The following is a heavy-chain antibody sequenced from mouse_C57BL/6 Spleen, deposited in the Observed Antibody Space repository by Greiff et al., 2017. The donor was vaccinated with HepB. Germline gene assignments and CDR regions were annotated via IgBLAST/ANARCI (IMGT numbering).Heavy chain of an antibody. CDR2: IDPENGDT. V-gene: IGHV14-4*01. CDR3: TTHDVMDY. CDR1: GFNIKDDY. J-gene: IGHJ4*01. Sequence: VQLQQSGAELVRPGASVKLSCTASGFNIKDDYMHWVKQRPEQGLEWIGWIDPENGDTEYASKFQGKATITADTSSNTAYLQLSSLTSEDTAVYYCTTHDVMDYWGQGTSVTVSS.